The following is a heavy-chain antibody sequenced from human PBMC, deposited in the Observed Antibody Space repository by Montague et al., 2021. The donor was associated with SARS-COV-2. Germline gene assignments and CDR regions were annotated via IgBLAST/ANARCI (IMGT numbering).Heavy chain of an antibody. CDR1: GGSFSDYY. Sequence: SETLSLTCAVSGGSFSDYYWSWIRQTPGKGLEWIGDIYHSGSTNYNPSLKSRVTISVDTSKNQFSLELSSVTVADTAVYHCARTRYRDSSGYYSHDYWGRGILATVSP. J-gene: IGHJ4*02. D-gene: IGHD3-22*01. CDR3: ARTRYRDSSGYYSHDY. CDR2: IYHSGST. V-gene: IGHV4-34*01.